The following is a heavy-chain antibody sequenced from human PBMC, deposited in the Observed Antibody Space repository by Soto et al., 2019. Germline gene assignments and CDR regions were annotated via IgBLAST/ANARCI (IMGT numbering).Heavy chain of an antibody. Sequence: SETLSLTCAVYGGSFSGYYWSWIRQPPGKGLEWIGEINHSGSTNYNPSLKSRVTISVDTSKNQFSLKLSSVTAADTAVYYCARGKDDILTGYPLDYYYGMDVWGQGTTVTVSS. V-gene: IGHV4-34*01. CDR1: GGSFSGYY. CDR2: INHSGST. CDR3: ARGKDDILTGYPLDYYYGMDV. D-gene: IGHD3-9*01. J-gene: IGHJ6*02.